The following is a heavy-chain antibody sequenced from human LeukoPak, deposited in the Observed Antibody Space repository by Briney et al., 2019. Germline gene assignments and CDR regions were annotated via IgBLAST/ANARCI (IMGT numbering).Heavy chain of an antibody. V-gene: IGHV4-59*01. CDR3: ARVLRGGNSGYAFDI. CDR2: IYYSGST. J-gene: IGHJ3*02. Sequence: SETLSLTCTVSGGSISSYYWSWIRQPPGKGLEWIGYIYYSGSTNYNPSLKSRVTISVDTSSNQFSLKLTSVTAADTAVYYCARVLRGGNSGYAFDIWGQRTMVTVSS. CDR1: GGSISSYY. D-gene: IGHD4-23*01.